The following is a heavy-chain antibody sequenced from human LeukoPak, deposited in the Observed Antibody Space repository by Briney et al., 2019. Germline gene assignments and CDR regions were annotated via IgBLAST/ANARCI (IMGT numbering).Heavy chain of an antibody. CDR3: AKGGYYSDSAFDY. CDR2: ISGSGGST. D-gene: IGHD3-22*01. CDR1: GFTFSSYA. V-gene: IGHV3-23*01. J-gene: IGHJ4*02. Sequence: PGRSLRLSCAASGFTFSSYAMNWVRQAPGKGLEWVSAISGSGGSTYYADSVKGRFTISRDNSKHTLFLQVNSLRAEDTAVYYCAKGGYYSDSAFDYWGQGTLVTVSS.